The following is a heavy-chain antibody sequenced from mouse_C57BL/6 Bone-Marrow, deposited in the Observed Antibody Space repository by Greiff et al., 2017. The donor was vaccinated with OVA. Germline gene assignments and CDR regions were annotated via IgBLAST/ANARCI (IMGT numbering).Heavy chain of an antibody. V-gene: IGHV1-76*01. CDR1: GYTFTDYY. Sequence: VKLKQSGAELVRPGASVKLSCKASGYTFTDYYINWVKQRPGQGLEWIARIYPGSGNTNYNEKFKGKATLTAEKSSSTAYMQLSSLTSEDSAVYFCARRAMDYWGQGTSVTVSS. CDR3: ARRAMDY. CDR2: IYPGSGNT. J-gene: IGHJ4*01.